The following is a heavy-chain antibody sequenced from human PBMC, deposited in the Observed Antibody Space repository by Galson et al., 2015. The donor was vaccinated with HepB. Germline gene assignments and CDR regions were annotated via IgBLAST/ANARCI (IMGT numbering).Heavy chain of an antibody. J-gene: IGHJ2*01. CDR2: TYYRSKWYN. CDR1: GDSVSSNSAA. D-gene: IGHD3-16*02. V-gene: IGHV6-1*01. CDR3: ARVMRLRLGELSSSYWYFDL. Sequence: CAISGDSVSSNSAAWNWIRQSPSRGLEWLGRTYYRSKWYNDYAVSVKSRITINPDTSKNQFSLQLNSVTPEDTAVYYCARVMRLRLGELSSSYWYFDLWGRGTLFTVSS.